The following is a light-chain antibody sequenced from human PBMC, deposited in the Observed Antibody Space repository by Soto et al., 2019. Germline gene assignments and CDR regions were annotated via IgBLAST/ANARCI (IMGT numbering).Light chain of an antibody. Sequence: EIVMTQSPATLSVSPGERATLSCRASQSVRDSLAWYQQKPGQAPRLLIYGASTRATSIPARFSGSGSGTEFTLTISSLQSGYFAIYYCQQYNTWPLTFGPGTKVDIK. V-gene: IGKV3-15*01. CDR3: QQYNTWPLT. CDR1: QSVRDS. J-gene: IGKJ3*01. CDR2: GAS.